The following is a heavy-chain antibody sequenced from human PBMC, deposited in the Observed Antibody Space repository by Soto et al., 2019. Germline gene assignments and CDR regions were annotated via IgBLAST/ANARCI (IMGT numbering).Heavy chain of an antibody. J-gene: IGHJ4*02. V-gene: IGHV4-34*01. CDR3: SRGIDSKKVGNY. CDR1: GGSFSGYY. Sequence: SDTLSLTXAVYGGSFSGYYCSWIRQAPGKGLEWIGEIHPSGSTYYNPSLESRLTLSVDTSKKQFSLKLTSMTAADTAVYYCSRGIDSKKVGNYWGQGTQVTVSS. CDR2: IHPSGST. D-gene: IGHD3-22*01.